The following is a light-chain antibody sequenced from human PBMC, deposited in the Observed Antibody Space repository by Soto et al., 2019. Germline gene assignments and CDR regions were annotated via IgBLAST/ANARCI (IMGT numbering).Light chain of an antibody. CDR3: QQRSNWPR. CDR2: DAS. J-gene: IGKJ5*01. CDR1: QSVSSY. V-gene: IGKV3-11*01. Sequence: EIVLTPSPATLSLSPGERATLSCRASQSVSSYLAWYQQKPGQAPRLLIYDASNRATGIPARFSGSGSGTDFTLTISSLEPEDFAVYYCQQRSNWPRFGQGTRLEIK.